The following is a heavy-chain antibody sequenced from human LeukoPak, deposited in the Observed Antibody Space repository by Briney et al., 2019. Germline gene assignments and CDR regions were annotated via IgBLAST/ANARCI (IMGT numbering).Heavy chain of an antibody. D-gene: IGHD4-17*01. Sequence: PGRSLRLSCAASGFTFSSYGMHWVRQAPGKGLEWVVVIWYDGSNKYYADSVKGRFTISRDNSKNTLYLQMNRLRAEDTAVYYCAKDWSYGELDAFDIWGQGTMVTVSS. CDR3: AKDWSYGELDAFDI. V-gene: IGHV3-33*06. CDR2: IWYDGSNK. CDR1: GFTFSSYG. J-gene: IGHJ3*02.